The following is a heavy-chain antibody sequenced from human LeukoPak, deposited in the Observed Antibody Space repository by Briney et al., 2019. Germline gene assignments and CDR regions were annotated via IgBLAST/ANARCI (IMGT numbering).Heavy chain of an antibody. CDR1: GFTFSSYA. J-gene: IGHJ4*02. CDR3: AREWRRITMIGILWY. CDR2: ISYDGSNK. V-gene: IGHV3-30-3*01. Sequence: GRSLRLSCAASGFTFSSYAMHWVRQAPGKGLEWVAVISYDGSNKYYADSVKGRFTISRDNSKNTLYLQMNSLRAEDTAVYYCAREWRRITMIGILWYWGQGTLVTVSS. D-gene: IGHD3-22*01.